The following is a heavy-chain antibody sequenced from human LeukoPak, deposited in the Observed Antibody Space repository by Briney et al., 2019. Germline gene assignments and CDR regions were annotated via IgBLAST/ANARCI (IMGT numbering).Heavy chain of an antibody. CDR2: IKQDGSEK. Sequence: GGSLRLSCAASGFTFSSYWMSWVRQAPGKGLEWVANIKQDGSEKYYVDSVKGRFTISRDNAKNSLYLQMNSLRAEDTAVYYCARDGGRDYYYGMDVWGQGTTVTVSS. CDR3: ARDGGRDYYYGMDV. D-gene: IGHD6-25*01. CDR1: GFTFSSYW. J-gene: IGHJ6*02. V-gene: IGHV3-7*01.